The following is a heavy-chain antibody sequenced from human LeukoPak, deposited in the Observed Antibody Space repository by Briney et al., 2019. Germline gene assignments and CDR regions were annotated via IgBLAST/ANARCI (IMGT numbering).Heavy chain of an antibody. CDR2: IKQDGSEK. CDR3: ARGVPRKGVGATAGDFDY. D-gene: IGHD1-26*01. CDR1: GFTFSSYW. Sequence: GGSLRLSCAASGFTFSSYWMSWVRQAPGKGLEWVANIKQDGSEKYYVDSVKGRFTISRDNAKNSLYLQMNSLRAEDTAVYYCARGVPRKGVGATAGDFDYWGQGTLVTVSS. J-gene: IGHJ4*02. V-gene: IGHV3-7*01.